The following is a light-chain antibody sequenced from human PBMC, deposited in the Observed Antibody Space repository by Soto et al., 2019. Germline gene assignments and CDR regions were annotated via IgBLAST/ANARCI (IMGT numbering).Light chain of an antibody. CDR1: QSGSSSY. CDR3: QQYGSSPLT. J-gene: IGKJ4*01. CDR2: GAS. Sequence: EIVLTQSPGTLSLSPGERATLSCRASQSGSSSYLAWYQQKPGQAPRLLIYGASSRATGIPDRFSGSGSGTDFTLTISRLEPEDCAVYYCQQYGSSPLTFGGGTKVEIK. V-gene: IGKV3-20*01.